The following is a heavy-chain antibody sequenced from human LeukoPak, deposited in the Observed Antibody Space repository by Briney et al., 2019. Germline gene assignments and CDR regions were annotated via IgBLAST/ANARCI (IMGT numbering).Heavy chain of an antibody. J-gene: IGHJ4*02. CDR3: ASNDYYDSSGPNDY. Sequence: PGGSLRLSCAASGFTFDDYAMHWVRQAPGKGLEWVSRINSDGSSTSYADSVKGRFTISRDNAKNTLYLQMNSLRAEDTAVYYCASNDYYDSSGPNDYWGQGTLVTVSS. V-gene: IGHV3-74*01. CDR2: INSDGSST. CDR1: GFTFDDYA. D-gene: IGHD3-22*01.